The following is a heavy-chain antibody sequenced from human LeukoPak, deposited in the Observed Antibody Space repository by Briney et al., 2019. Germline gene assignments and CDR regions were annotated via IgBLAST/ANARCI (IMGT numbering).Heavy chain of an antibody. Sequence: PGGSLRLSCAASGFTFSSYWMHWVPQAPGKGLVWVSRINSDGSNKSYADSVKGRFTISRDNAKNTLYLQMTSLRAEDTAVYYCARDAGTEFDYWGQGTLVTVSS. D-gene: IGHD6-13*01. J-gene: IGHJ4*02. CDR2: INSDGSNK. V-gene: IGHV3-74*01. CDR3: ARDAGTEFDY. CDR1: GFTFSSYW.